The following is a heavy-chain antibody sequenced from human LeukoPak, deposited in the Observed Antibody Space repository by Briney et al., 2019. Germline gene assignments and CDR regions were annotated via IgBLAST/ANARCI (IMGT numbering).Heavy chain of an antibody. V-gene: IGHV3-23*01. J-gene: IGHJ4*02. Sequence: PGGSLRHSCAASGFTFSSSAMSWVRQAPGKGLEWVSAISTGGSTYYADSVKGRFTISRDNSKNTLYLQMNTLKAEDSALYYCAKAAVGVAAINYWGQGTLVTVSS. CDR1: GFTFSSSA. CDR3: AKAAVGVAAINY. D-gene: IGHD2-15*01. CDR2: ISTGGST.